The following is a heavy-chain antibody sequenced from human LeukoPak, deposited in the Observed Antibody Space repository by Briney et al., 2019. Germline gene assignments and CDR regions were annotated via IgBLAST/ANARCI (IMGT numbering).Heavy chain of an antibody. CDR3: ARDYYDSSGFFGGGY. Sequence: SLRLSRAASGFTFSSYPMHWVRQAPGKGPESVALISYDGSNEYYADSVKGRFTISKDNSKNTLYLQMSSLRAEDTAVYHCARDYYDSSGFFGGGYWGQGTLVTVSS. CDR2: ISYDGSNE. D-gene: IGHD3-22*01. CDR1: GFTFSSYP. J-gene: IGHJ4*02. V-gene: IGHV3-30-3*01.